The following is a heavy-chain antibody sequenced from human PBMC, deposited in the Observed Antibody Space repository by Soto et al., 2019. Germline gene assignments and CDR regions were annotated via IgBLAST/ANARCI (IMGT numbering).Heavy chain of an antibody. Sequence: QITLKESGPTLVQPTQTLTLTCTFSGFSLSTNGVGVGWIRQPPGKALEWLALIFCDDTELYRQSLQSRFTITRETSNYQVVISMTHIEPVDTATYFCAYALRGSSCSGARCYYFDYWGKGTLVTFSS. CDR2: IFCDDTE. J-gene: IGHJ4*02. D-gene: IGHD2-15*01. CDR3: AYALRGSSCSGARCYYFDY. CDR1: GFSLSTNGVG. V-gene: IGHV2-5*02.